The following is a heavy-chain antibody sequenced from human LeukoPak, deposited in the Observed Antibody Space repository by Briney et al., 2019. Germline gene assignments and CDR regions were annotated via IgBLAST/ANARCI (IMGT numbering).Heavy chain of an antibody. CDR1: GFTFSNAW. Sequence: GGSLRLSCAASGFTFSNAWMSWVRQAPGKGLEWVGRIKSKTDGGTTDYAAPGKGRFTIAREEKKKRLYLQMNSLKTEDTAVYYCTTDVDTANDYWGQGTLVTVSS. CDR3: TTDVDTANDY. D-gene: IGHD5-18*01. J-gene: IGHJ4*02. CDR2: IKSKTDGGTT. V-gene: IGHV3-15*01.